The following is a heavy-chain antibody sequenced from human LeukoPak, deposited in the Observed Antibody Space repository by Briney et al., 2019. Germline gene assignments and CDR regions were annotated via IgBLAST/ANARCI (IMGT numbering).Heavy chain of an antibody. V-gene: IGHV3-74*01. D-gene: IGHD6-19*01. Sequence: PGGSLRLSCAASGFTFSNYWMHWVRQAPGKGLVWVSRINSDGSSTSYADSVKGRFTISSDNAKNTLYLQMNSLRAEDTAIYYCARDGGSSVSTRGSWFDSWGQGTLVTVSS. CDR3: ARDGGSSVSTRGSWFDS. J-gene: IGHJ5*01. CDR1: GFTFSNYW. CDR2: INSDGSST.